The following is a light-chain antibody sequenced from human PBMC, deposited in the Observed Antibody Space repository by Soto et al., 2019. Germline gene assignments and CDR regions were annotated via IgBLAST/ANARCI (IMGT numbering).Light chain of an antibody. Sequence: DIQMTQSPSSLSASVGDRVTIACQASQDISNYLNWYQQKPGKAPKLLIYDASNLDTGVPSRFSGSGSGTDFTFTISSLQPDDIATYYCQQYDDPPYTFGQGTKLEIK. V-gene: IGKV1-33*01. CDR2: DAS. CDR1: QDISNY. CDR3: QQYDDPPYT. J-gene: IGKJ2*01.